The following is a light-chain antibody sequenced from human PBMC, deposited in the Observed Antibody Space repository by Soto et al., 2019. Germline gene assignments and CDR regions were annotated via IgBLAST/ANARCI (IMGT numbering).Light chain of an antibody. J-gene: IGKJ1*01. CDR1: QGIGSY. CDR3: QQLNSYPRT. V-gene: IGKV1-9*01. Sequence: DIQLTQSPSFLSASVGDRVTITCRASQGIGSYLAWYQQKPGKAPKLLIYAASTLHSGVPSRFSGSGSGTEFTLTISSLQPDDFATYYCQQLNSYPRTFGQGTKVEIK. CDR2: AAS.